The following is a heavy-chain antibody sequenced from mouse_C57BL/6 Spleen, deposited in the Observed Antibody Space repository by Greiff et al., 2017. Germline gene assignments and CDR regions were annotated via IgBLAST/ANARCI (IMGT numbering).Heavy chain of an antibody. V-gene: IGHV1-52*01. CDR1: GYTFTSYW. CDR3: ARYYLNAMDY. CDR2: IDPSDSET. D-gene: IGHD1-1*01. J-gene: IGHJ4*01. Sequence: QVQLKQPGAELVRPGSSVKLSCKASGYTFTSYWMHWVKQRPIQGLEWIGNIDPSDSETHYNQKFKDKATLTVDKSSSTAYMQLSSLTSEDSAVYYCARYYLNAMDYWGQGTSVTVSS.